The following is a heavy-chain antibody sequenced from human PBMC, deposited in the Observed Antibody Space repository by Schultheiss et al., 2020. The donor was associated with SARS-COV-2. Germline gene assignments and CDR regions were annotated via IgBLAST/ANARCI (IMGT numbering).Heavy chain of an antibody. Sequence: GGSLRLSCAASGFTFSSYSMNWVRQAPGKGLEWVSAISGSGGSTYYADSVKGRFTISRDNAKNSLYLQMNSLRAEDTAVYYCTHLRYFARGYYMDVWGKGTTVTVSS. J-gene: IGHJ6*03. CDR3: THLRYFARGYYMDV. D-gene: IGHD3-9*01. CDR2: ISGSGGST. V-gene: IGHV3-21*04. CDR1: GFTFSSYS.